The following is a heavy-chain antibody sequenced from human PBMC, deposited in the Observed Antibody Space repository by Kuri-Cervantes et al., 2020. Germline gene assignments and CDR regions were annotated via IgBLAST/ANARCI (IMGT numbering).Heavy chain of an antibody. CDR2: IIPLFPTT. CDR1: GYTFTSYY. J-gene: IGHJ6*02. D-gene: IGHD6-13*01. CDR3: ASRDQAAEYLRYGMDV. Sequence: ASVKVSCKASGYTFTSYYMHWVRQAPGQGLEWMGTIIPLFPTTNFAQTFQGRVTITADASTNTVNMELSSLRSEDTAVYYCASRDQAAEYLRYGMDVWGQGTTVTVSS. V-gene: IGHV1-46*01.